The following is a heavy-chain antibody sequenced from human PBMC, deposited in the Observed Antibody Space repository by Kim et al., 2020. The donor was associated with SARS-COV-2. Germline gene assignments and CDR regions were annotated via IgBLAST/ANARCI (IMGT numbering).Heavy chain of an antibody. J-gene: IGHJ4*02. Sequence: DYAVSVKSRITINPDTSKNPFSLQLNSVTPEDTAVYYCARDRWSSTFFDYWGQGTLVTVSS. V-gene: IGHV6-1*01. CDR3: ARDRWSSTFFDY. D-gene: IGHD2-15*01.